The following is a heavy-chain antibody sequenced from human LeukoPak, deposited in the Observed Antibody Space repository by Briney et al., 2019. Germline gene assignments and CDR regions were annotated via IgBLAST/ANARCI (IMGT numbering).Heavy chain of an antibody. D-gene: IGHD6-13*01. CDR2: IIPMLSRA. CDR3: AREGMAAAGTLDY. CDR1: GYTFTGYY. J-gene: IGHJ4*02. V-gene: IGHV1-69*04. Sequence: ASVKVSCKASGYTFTGYYMHWVRQAPGQGLEWMGRIIPMLSRAKSAQMLQGRVTLTADTSTTTAYMELRSLRSDDTAVYYCAREGMAAAGTLDYWGQGTLVTVSS.